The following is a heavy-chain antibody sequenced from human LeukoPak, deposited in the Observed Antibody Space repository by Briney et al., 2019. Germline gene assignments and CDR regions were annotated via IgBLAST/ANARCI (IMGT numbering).Heavy chain of an antibody. CDR2: IWSDGSNK. CDR1: GFNFRAYW. Sequence: GGSLRLSCTTSGFNFRAYWMGWVRQAPGKGLEWVAVIWSDGSNKYYADSVKGRFTISRDNSKNTLYLQMNSLRTEDTAVYYCARDRGVGSYPLGYWGQGTLVTVSS. CDR3: ARDRGVGSYPLGY. V-gene: IGHV3-33*01. D-gene: IGHD1-26*01. J-gene: IGHJ4*01.